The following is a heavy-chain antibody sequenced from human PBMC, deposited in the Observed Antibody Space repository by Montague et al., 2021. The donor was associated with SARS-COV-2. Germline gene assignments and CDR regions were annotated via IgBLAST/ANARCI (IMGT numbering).Heavy chain of an antibody. CDR3: ARSLDYRGNDYFDS. V-gene: IGHV4-34*01. CDR1: GGSISGFY. J-gene: IGHJ4*02. CDR2: ITHGGGT. Sequence: SETLSLTCTVYGGSISGFYWTWIRQPPGKGLEWVGEITHGGGTNYNPSLKSRVTMSLDTSKNQFSLKLDSVTAADTATYYCARSLDYRGNDYFDSWGQGALVTVSS. D-gene: IGHD4-23*01.